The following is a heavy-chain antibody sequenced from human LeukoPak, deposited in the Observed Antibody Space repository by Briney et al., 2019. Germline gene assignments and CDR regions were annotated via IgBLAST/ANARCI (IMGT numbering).Heavy chain of an antibody. CDR1: GYSISSGYF. J-gene: IGHJ4*02. Sequence: KPSETLSLTCTVSGYSISSGYFWGWMRQPPGKGLEWIGSIYQSETAHYNPSLKSRVTISVDTSKNQFSLKLRSVTAADTAVYYCARLLLLWFGEPDYWGQGTVVTVSS. CDR3: ARLLLLWFGEPDY. V-gene: IGHV4-38-2*02. CDR2: IYQSETA. D-gene: IGHD3-10*01.